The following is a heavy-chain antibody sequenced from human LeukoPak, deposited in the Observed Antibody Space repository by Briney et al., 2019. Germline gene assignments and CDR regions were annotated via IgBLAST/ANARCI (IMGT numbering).Heavy chain of an antibody. V-gene: IGHV3-23*01. D-gene: IGHD5-18*01. J-gene: IGHJ4*02. Sequence: GSLRLSCAASGFTFSSYAMSWVRQAPGKGLEWVSVISDSGGSTYYADSVKGRFTISRDNSKNTLSLQMNSLRAEDTAVYYCAKGGGYNYGYVNYWGQGTLVTVSS. CDR2: ISDSGGST. CDR1: GFTFSSYA. CDR3: AKGGGYNYGYVNY.